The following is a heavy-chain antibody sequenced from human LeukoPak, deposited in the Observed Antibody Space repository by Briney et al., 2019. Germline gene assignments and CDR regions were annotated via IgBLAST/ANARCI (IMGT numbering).Heavy chain of an antibody. Sequence: PGGSLRLSCVASGFPFSSYWMTWVRQAPGKGLEWVANIKQDGSKKSYVDSVKGRFTISRDNAKNSLYLQMNSLRAEDTAVYYCARDLYYDSSRTFDYWGQGTLVTVSS. CDR1: GFPFSSYW. V-gene: IGHV3-7*01. CDR3: ARDLYYDSSRTFDY. CDR2: IKQDGSKK. J-gene: IGHJ4*02. D-gene: IGHD3-22*01.